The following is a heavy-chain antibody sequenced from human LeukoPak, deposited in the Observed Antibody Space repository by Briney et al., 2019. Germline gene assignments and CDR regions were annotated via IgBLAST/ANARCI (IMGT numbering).Heavy chain of an antibody. V-gene: IGHV1-2*02. CDR2: ISPITGGT. D-gene: IGHD1-26*01. CDR3: ARGRDSGSRTYYFDY. J-gene: IGHJ4*02. Sequence: VASVKVSCKASGYTFTDYFLHWVRQAPGQGLERLAWISPITGGTKYAQKFQGRVTLTRDTSISTAYMELSRLRSDDTAVYFCARGRDSGSRTYYFDYWGQGTLVTVSS. CDR1: GYTFTDYF.